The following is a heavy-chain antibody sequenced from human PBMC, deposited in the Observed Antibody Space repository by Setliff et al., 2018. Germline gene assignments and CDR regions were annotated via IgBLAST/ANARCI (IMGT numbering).Heavy chain of an antibody. D-gene: IGHD4-17*01. CDR2: ISASNGNT. Sequence: ASVKVSCKASGYTFTNYGISWVRQAPGQGLEWMGWISASNGNTNSAQKLQGRVTMTTDTSTSTAYMELRSLRSDDTAVYYCARDSPTVVTHIRAFDIWGQGTMITVSS. J-gene: IGHJ3*02. CDR1: GYTFTNYG. V-gene: IGHV1-18*01. CDR3: ARDSPTVVTHIRAFDI.